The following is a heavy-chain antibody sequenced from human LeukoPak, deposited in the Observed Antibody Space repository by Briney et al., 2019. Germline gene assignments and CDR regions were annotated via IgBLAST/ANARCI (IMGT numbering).Heavy chain of an antibody. Sequence: PGGSLRLSCAASGLTLSSYAMSWVRQAPGKGLEWVSAITGDGGSTHYADSVRGRFTISRDNSKNTLYLQMNRLRAEDTAVYYCAKREGPYYFAYWGQGTLVTVSS. CDR3: AKREGPYYFAY. V-gene: IGHV3-23*01. J-gene: IGHJ4*02. CDR2: ITGDGGST. D-gene: IGHD5-24*01. CDR1: GLTLSSYA.